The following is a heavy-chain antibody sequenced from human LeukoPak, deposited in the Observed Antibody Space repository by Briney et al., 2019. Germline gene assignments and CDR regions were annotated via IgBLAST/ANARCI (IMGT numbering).Heavy chain of an antibody. CDR3: AKTSSDYYYDSLGRYYFDY. Sequence: GRSLRLSCAASGFXVSSYAMHWVRQAPGKGLEWVAVISYDGSHKDYADSVKVRFTISRDNSKNTLYLQMNSLRPEDTTVYYCAKTSSDYYYDSLGRYYFDYWGQGTLVTVSS. D-gene: IGHD3-22*01. V-gene: IGHV3-30*18. CDR2: ISYDGSHK. CDR1: GFXVSSYA. J-gene: IGHJ4*02.